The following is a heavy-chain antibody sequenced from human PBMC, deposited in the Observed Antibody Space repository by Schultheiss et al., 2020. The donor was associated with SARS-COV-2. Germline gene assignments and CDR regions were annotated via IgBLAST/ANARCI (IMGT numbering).Heavy chain of an antibody. V-gene: IGHV4-39*01. CDR1: GGSISSGYY. CDR2: IYYSGST. Sequence: SETLSLTCTVSGGSISSGYYWSWIRQPPGKGLEWIGYIYYSGSTYYNPSLKSRVTISVDTSKNQFSLKLSSVTAADTAVYYCARLGNDILTGYYRWGQGTLVTVSS. D-gene: IGHD3-9*01. J-gene: IGHJ4*02. CDR3: ARLGNDILTGYYR.